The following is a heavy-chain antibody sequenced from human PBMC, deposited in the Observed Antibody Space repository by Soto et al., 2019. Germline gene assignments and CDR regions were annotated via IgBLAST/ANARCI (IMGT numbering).Heavy chain of an antibody. CDR2: INPNSGGT. D-gene: IGHD1-26*01. Sequence: ASVKVSCKASGYSFTGYYMHWVRQAPGQGLEWMGWINPNSGGTNYEQKFQGRVTMTRETSISTAYMELSRLRSDDTAVYYCARGRLGDWFDPWGQGTLVTVSS. J-gene: IGHJ5*02. V-gene: IGHV1-2*02. CDR1: GYSFTGYY. CDR3: ARGRLGDWFDP.